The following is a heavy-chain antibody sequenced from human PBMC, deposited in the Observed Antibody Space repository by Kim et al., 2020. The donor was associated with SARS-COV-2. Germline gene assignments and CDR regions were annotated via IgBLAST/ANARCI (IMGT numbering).Heavy chain of an antibody. CDR3: ARAAGLWLVRQFDQ. Sequence: AGSVKGGFIISRDNVQNSLYLEMKSLGAEDTAVYYCARAAGLWLVRQFDQWGQGTLVTVSS. J-gene: IGHJ4*02. V-gene: IGHV3-30*13. D-gene: IGHD6-19*01.